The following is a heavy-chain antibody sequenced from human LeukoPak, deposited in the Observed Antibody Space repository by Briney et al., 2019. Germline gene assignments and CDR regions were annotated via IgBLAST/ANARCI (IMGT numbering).Heavy chain of an antibody. CDR2: VSSSGNTK. V-gene: IGHV3-48*02. CDR3: AIDLTSEPTP. CDR1: GVTFSSHS. J-gene: IGHJ5*02. Sequence: GGSLRLSCAASGVTFSSHSMNWVRQAPGKGLEWISYVSSSGNTKHYVDSVMGRFTISRDNAKNSVYLQMNSLRDEDTAVYYCAIDLTSEPTPWGQGTLVTVSS. D-gene: IGHD4/OR15-4a*01.